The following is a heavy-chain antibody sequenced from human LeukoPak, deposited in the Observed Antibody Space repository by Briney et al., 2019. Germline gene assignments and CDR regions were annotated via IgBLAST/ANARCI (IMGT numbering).Heavy chain of an antibody. J-gene: IGHJ6*02. Sequence: ASVKVSCTASGYTFTAYYLQWVRLAPGQGLEWMGWINPKGGGTEYAQRFQGRVTMTRDTSISTAYMEPSRLRSDDTAVYYCARDHCSANSCYEDYYNGLDVWGQGTTVTVSS. CDR1: GYTFTAYY. CDR2: INPKGGGT. CDR3: ARDHCSANSCYEDYYNGLDV. D-gene: IGHD2-2*01. V-gene: IGHV1-2*02.